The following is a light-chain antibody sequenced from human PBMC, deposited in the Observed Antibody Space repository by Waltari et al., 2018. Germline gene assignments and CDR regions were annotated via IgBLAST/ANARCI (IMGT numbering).Light chain of an antibody. J-gene: IGKJ1*01. CDR2: GAF. V-gene: IGKV3-20*01. Sequence: SCRASQNIGSSLAWYQQRPGQAPRLLIYGAFIRATGVADRFSGSGSGTDFSLTISRLEPEDFAVYYCQHYLRVPVAFGLGTKVEIK. CDR3: QHYLRVPVA. CDR1: QNIGSS.